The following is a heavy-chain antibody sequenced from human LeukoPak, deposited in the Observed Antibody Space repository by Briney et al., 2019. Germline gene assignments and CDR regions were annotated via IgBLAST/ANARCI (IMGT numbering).Heavy chain of an antibody. J-gene: IGHJ3*02. V-gene: IGHV5-51*01. CDR2: IYPADSNS. D-gene: IGHD1-14*01. Sequence: GESLKISCRGSGYSFTTYWIGWVRQMPRKGLEWMGVIYPADSNSRYSPSFQGQITISADKSITTAYLHWSSLKASDTAMYYCARRRTRPEAFDIWGQGTMVTVSS. CDR1: GYSFTTYW. CDR3: ARRRTRPEAFDI.